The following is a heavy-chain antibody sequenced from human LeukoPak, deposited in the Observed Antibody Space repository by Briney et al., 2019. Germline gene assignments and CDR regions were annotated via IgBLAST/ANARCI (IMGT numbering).Heavy chain of an antibody. CDR1: GFTFSSYA. J-gene: IGHJ4*02. V-gene: IGHV3-23*01. D-gene: IGHD2-15*01. Sequence: GGSLRLSCAASGFTFSSYAMSWARQAPGKGLEWVSAISGSGGSTYYADSVKGRFTISRDNSKNTLYLQMNSLRAEDTAVYYCAPGGYCSGGSCYHSSYYFDYWGQGTLVTVSS. CDR2: ISGSGGST. CDR3: APGGYCSGGSCYHSSYYFDY.